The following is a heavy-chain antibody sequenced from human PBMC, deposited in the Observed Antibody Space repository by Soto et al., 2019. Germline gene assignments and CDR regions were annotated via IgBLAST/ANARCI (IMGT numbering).Heavy chain of an antibody. CDR3: ARDTGDGTFDF. D-gene: IGHD7-27*01. Sequence: ASVKVSCKASGYTFSSYAMHWVRQAPGQRLEWMGWINAGYGNTKSSQKFQDRVTISRDTSASTAYMELTSLRSEDTAVYYCARDTGDGTFDFWGQGTMVTVYS. V-gene: IGHV1-3*01. CDR1: GYTFSSYA. CDR2: INAGYGNT. J-gene: IGHJ4*02.